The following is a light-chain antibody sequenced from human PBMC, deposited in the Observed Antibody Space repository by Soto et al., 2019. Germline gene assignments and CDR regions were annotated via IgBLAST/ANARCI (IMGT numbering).Light chain of an antibody. CDR2: AAS. CDR3: QQANSFPIT. V-gene: IGKV1-12*01. CDR1: QGIGNA. J-gene: IGKJ5*01. Sequence: IQMTQSPSSLSASVGDRVTISCRASQGIGNALAWYQQKPGKAPKLLIYAASSLQSGVPSRFSGSGSGTDFTLTISSLQPEDFATYYCQQANSFPITFGQGTRLEIK.